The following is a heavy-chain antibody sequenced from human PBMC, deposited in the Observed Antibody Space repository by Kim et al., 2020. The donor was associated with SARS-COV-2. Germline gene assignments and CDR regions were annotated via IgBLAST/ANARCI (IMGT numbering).Heavy chain of an antibody. J-gene: IGHJ4*02. D-gene: IGHD6-13*01. Sequence: DSGRGRFTLSRDNSHNTLSLQMNHLRAEDTAIYYCAKRHSSSWYEGSFDYWGQGTLVTVSS. V-gene: IGHV3-23*01. CDR3: AKRHSSSWYEGSFDY.